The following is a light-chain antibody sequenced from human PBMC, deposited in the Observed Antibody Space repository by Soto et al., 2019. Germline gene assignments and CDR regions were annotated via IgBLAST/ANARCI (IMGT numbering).Light chain of an antibody. CDR1: ESVSSSD. Sequence: EIVLTQSPGTLSLSPGERATLSCRARESVSSSDLAWYQQIPGQGPSLLICGASPRATGIPDRFSGSGSETDFTLTVSSLRSEDSAVYYCQQYNYWPITFGQGTRLEI. CDR2: GAS. J-gene: IGKJ5*01. V-gene: IGKV3-15*01. CDR3: QQYNYWPIT.